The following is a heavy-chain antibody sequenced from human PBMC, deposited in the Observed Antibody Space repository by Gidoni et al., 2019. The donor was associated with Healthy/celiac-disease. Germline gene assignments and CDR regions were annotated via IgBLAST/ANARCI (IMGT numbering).Heavy chain of an antibody. V-gene: IGHV3-33*01. CDR1: GFTFSSSG. J-gene: IGHJ6*02. D-gene: IGHD1-26*01. CDR2: IWYDGSNK. Sequence: QVQLVESGGGVVQPGRSLSLPFAASGFTFSSSGMHWVRQAPGTGLEWVAVIWYDGSNKYYADSVKGRFTISRDNSKNTLYLQMNSLRAEDTAVYYCARDRVGATVYYYYYGMDVWGQGTTVTVSS. CDR3: ARDRVGATVYYYYYGMDV.